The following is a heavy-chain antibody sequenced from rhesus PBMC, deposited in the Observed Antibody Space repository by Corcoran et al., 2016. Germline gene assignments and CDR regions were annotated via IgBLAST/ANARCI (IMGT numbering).Heavy chain of an antibody. CDR1: GGSGRSSNW. CDR3: ARDQYSYFDY. CDR2: NSGSSGST. D-gene: IGHD5-24*01. Sequence: QVQLQESGPGLVKPSETLSLTRAVSGGSGRSSNWWSWYRQPPGKGLEWIGYNSGSSGSTYYNPSLKSRVTISTDTSKHQFSLKLSSVTAADTAVYYCARDQYSYFDYWGQGVLVTVSS. V-gene: IGHV4-65*01. J-gene: IGHJ4*01.